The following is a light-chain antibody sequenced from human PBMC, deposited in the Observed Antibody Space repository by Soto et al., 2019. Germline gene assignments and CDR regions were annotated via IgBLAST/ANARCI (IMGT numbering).Light chain of an antibody. Sequence: DIVLTQSPATLSLSPGERVTLSCGAGRRVSGRNVAWFQQRPGLAPRLLIYDASTRATGIPDRFSGSGSGTDFTLTISRLEPEDFAVYYCHQYGTSPWTFGQGTKVE. CDR1: RRVSGRN. J-gene: IGKJ1*01. V-gene: IGKV3D-20*01. CDR3: HQYGTSPWT. CDR2: DAS.